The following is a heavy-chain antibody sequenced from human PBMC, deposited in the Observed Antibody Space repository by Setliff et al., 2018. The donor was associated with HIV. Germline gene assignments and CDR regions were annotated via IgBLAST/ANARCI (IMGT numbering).Heavy chain of an antibody. J-gene: IGHJ4*02. CDR2: IIPIFGTA. CDR3: AKLVREGTMILINRFDY. CDR1: GGTFSSYA. D-gene: IGHD3-22*01. V-gene: IGHV1-69*13. Sequence: SVKVSCKASGGTFSSYAISWVRQAPGQGLEWMGGIIPIFGTANYAQKFQGRVTITADESTSTAYMELSSLRADDTAVYYCAKLVREGTMILINRFDYWGQGTLVTVSS.